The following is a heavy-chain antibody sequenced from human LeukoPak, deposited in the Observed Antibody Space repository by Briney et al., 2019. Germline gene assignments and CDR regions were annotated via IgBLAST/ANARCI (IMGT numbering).Heavy chain of an antibody. CDR2: ISSSSSYI. CDR3: ARDGCSSTSCQPGYKDYYYMDV. CDR1: GFTFSSYS. Sequence: GGSLRLSCAASGFTFSSYSMNWVRQAPGKGLEWVSSISSSSSYIYYADSVKGRFTISRDNAKNSLYLQMNSLRAEDTAVYYCARDGCSSTSCQPGYKDYYYMDVWGKGTTVTVS. V-gene: IGHV3-21*01. D-gene: IGHD2-2*01. J-gene: IGHJ6*03.